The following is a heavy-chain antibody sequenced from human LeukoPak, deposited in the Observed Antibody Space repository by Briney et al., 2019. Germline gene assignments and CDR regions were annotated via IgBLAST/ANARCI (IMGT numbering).Heavy chain of an antibody. CDR2: IRYDGSNK. D-gene: IGHD3-22*01. J-gene: IGHJ4*02. V-gene: IGHV3-30*02. CDR3: ANAGSSGYPSDY. CDR1: GFTFSSYG. Sequence: PGGSLRLSCAASGFTFSSYGMHWVHQAPGKGLEWVAFIRYDGSNKYYADSVKGRFTISRDNSKNTLYLQMTSLRAEDTAVYYCANAGSSGYPSDYWGQGTLVTVSS.